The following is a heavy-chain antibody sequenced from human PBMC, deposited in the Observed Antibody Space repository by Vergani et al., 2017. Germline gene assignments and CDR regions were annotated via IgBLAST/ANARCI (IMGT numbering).Heavy chain of an antibody. J-gene: IGHJ6*02. Sequence: QVQLVESGGGVVQPGRSLRLSCAASGFTFRSYGMHWVRQAPGKGLEWVAVISYDGSNKYYADSVKGRFTISRDNSKNTLYLQMNSLRAEDTAVYYCAKDSYGSGSYLLGGMDVWGQGTTVTVSS. D-gene: IGHD3-10*01. CDR1: GFTFRSYG. V-gene: IGHV3-30*18. CDR3: AKDSYGSGSYLLGGMDV. CDR2: ISYDGSNK.